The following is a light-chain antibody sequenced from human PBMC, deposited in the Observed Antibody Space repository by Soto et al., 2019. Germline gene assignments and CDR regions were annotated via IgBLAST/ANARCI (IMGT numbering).Light chain of an antibody. J-gene: IGKJ1*01. CDR2: GAS. CDR1: QSISSH. CDR3: QQYNYLWT. Sequence: ETVMTQSPATLSVSAGEKAILSCRASQSISSHLAWYQQKPGQAPRLLIYGASTRATGIPARFSGSGSGTEFTLTISSLQSEDFAVYYCQQYNYLWTFGQGTKVQIK. V-gene: IGKV3D-15*01.